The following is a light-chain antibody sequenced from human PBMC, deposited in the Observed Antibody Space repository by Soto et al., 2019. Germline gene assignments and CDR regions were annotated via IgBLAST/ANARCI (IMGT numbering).Light chain of an antibody. V-gene: IGKV1-33*01. CDR3: QQYDNLPYT. J-gene: IGKJ2*01. CDR2: DAS. CDR1: QDISNY. Sequence: DILMTQSPSSLSASVGDRVTITCQASQDISNYLNWYQQKPGKAPKLLIYDASNLETGVPSRFSGSGSGTDFTFTISSLQPEEIATYYCQQYDNLPYTFGQGTKLEIK.